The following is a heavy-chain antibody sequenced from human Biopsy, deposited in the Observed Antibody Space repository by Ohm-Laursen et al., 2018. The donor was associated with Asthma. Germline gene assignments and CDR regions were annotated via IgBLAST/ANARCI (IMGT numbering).Heavy chain of an antibody. CDR1: SGSGGYMRSGNYY. J-gene: IGHJ6*02. CDR3: VRGSSSWHHGPFHYYYGLDV. CDR2: IYYRGTT. Sequence: ETLSLTCSLSSGSGGYMRSGNYYWGWIRQPPGKGLEWIGRIYYRGTTYYNPSLESRVTVSADTSKNQFSPKLTSVTAADTAVYYCVRGSSSWHHGPFHYYYGLDVWGQGTTATVSS. D-gene: IGHD6-13*01. V-gene: IGHV4-39*01.